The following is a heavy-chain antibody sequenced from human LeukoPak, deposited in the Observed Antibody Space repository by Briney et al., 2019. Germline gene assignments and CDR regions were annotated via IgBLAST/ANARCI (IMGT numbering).Heavy chain of an antibody. V-gene: IGHV3-30*04. CDR3: ARRRGVSGSYQSNWFDP. J-gene: IGHJ5*02. CDR2: MSYDGSNK. Sequence: GGSLRLSCAASGFTFSSYAMHWVRQAPGKGLEWVAVMSYDGSNKYYADSVKGRFTISRDNSKNTLYLQMNSLRAEDTAVYYCARRRGVSGSYQSNWFDPWGQGTLVTVSS. D-gene: IGHD1-26*01. CDR1: GFTFSSYA.